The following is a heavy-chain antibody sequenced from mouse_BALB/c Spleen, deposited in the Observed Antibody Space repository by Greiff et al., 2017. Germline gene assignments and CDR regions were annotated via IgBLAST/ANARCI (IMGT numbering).Heavy chain of an antibody. Sequence: EVQGVESGGDLVKPGGSLKLSCAASGFTFSSYGMSWVRQTPDKRLEWVATISSGGSYTYYPDSVKGRFTISRDNAKNTLYLQMSSLKSEDTAMYYCARGLGDYYAMDYWGQGTSVTVSS. CDR1: GFTFSSYG. CDR3: ARGLGDYYAMDY. D-gene: IGHD4-1*01. J-gene: IGHJ4*01. V-gene: IGHV5-6*01. CDR2: ISSGGSYT.